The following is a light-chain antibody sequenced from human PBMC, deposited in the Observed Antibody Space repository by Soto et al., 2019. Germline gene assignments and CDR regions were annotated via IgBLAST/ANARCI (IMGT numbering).Light chain of an antibody. V-gene: IGLV2-8*01. Sequence: QSVLTQPPSASGSPGQSVTISCTGTSSDVGLYDYVSWYQQHPGKVPKLLIYEVTQRPSGVPDRFSGSKSGNTASLTVSGLQAEDEADYYCSSCGGNSNYDFGTGTKVTVL. CDR3: SSCGGNSNYD. CDR2: EVT. CDR1: SSDVGLYDY. J-gene: IGLJ1*01.